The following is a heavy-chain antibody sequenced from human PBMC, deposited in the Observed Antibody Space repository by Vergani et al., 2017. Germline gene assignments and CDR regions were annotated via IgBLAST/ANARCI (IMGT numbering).Heavy chain of an antibody. V-gene: IGHV3-33*01. CDR2: IWYDGSNK. CDR1: GFIFRTYG. Sequence: VQLVESGGGVVQPGRSLRLSCAASGFIFRTYGMHWVRQAPGKGLEWVAVIWYDGSNKYYADSVKGRFTISRDNSQNTLYLQMNSLRAEDTAMYYCARGGYGDPGDYWGQGTLVTVSS. J-gene: IGHJ4*02. D-gene: IGHD4-17*01. CDR3: ARGGYGDPGDY.